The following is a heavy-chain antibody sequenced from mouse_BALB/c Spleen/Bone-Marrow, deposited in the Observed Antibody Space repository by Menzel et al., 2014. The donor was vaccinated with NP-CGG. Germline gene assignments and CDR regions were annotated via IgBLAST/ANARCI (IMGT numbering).Heavy chain of an antibody. CDR1: GYTFTSYW. CDR3: ARKGYGNYHYYAMDY. D-gene: IGHD2-1*01. J-gene: IGHJ4*01. V-gene: IGHV1-7*01. Sequence: QVQLKQSGAELAKPGASVKMSCKASGYTFTSYWMYWIKQRPGQGLEWIGYINPSTGCTEYNQKFKDKATLTADKSSNTAYMQLSSLTSEDSAVYYCARKGYGNYHYYAMDYWGQGTSITVSS. CDR2: INPSTGCT.